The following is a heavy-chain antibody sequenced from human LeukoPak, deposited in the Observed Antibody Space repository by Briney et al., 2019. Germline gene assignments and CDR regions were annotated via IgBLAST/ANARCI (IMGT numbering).Heavy chain of an antibody. J-gene: IGHJ4*02. V-gene: IGHV1-2*02. CDR2: INPNSGGT. D-gene: IGHD3-22*01. CDR1: GYTFTGYY. Sequence: ASVKVSCKASGYTFTGYYMHWVRQAPGQGLEWMGWINPNSGGTNYAQKFQGRVTMTRDTSISTAYMELSRLRSDDTAVYYCARGRMGVLYYYDSSGYYDNWGQGTLVTVSS. CDR3: ARGRMGVLYYYDSSGYYDN.